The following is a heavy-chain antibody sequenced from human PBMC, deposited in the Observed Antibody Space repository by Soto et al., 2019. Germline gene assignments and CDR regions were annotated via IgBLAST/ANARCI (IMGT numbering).Heavy chain of an antibody. CDR2: ISAYNGNT. CDR3: ARDYFNSYYGSGSYYTDDAFDI. D-gene: IGHD3-10*01. Sequence: ASVKVSCKASGYTFTSYGISWVRQAPGQGIEWMGWISAYNGNTNYAQKLQGRVTMTTDTSTSTAYMELRSLRSDDTAVYYCARDYFNSYYGSGSYYTDDAFDIWGQGTMVTVSS. V-gene: IGHV1-18*01. J-gene: IGHJ3*02. CDR1: GYTFTSYG.